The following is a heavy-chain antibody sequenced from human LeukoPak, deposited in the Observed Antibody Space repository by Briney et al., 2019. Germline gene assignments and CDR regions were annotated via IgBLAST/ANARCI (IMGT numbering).Heavy chain of an antibody. CDR1: GGSISSYY. CDR2: IYYSGRT. D-gene: IGHD3-10*01. J-gene: IGHJ6*02. Sequence: PSETLSLTCTVSGGSISSYYWSWVRQPPGEGLEWIGYIYYSGRTNYNPSLKSRVTISVDTSKNQFSLKLSSVTAADTAVYYCARGIIRPSLWFGELPYYYYYGMDVWGQGTTVTVSS. CDR3: ARGIIRPSLWFGELPYYYYYGMDV. V-gene: IGHV4-59*12.